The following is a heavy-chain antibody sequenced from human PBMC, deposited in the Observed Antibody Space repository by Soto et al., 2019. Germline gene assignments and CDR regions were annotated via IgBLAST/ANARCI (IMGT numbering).Heavy chain of an antibody. D-gene: IGHD3-22*01. CDR2: ISYDGSNK. J-gene: IGHJ4*02. CDR1: GFTFSSYG. V-gene: IGHV3-30*18. CDR3: AKFPDYYDSSGYYPGY. Sequence: GGSLRLSCAASGFTFSSYGMHWVRQAPGKGLEWVAVISYDGSNKYYADSVKGRFTISRDNSKNTLYLQMNSLRAEDTAVYYCAKFPDYYDSSGYYPGYWGQGTLVTVSS.